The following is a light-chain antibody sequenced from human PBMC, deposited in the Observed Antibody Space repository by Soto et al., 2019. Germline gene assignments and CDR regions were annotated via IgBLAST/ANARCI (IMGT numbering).Light chain of an antibody. V-gene: IGLV1-40*01. Sequence: QSVLTQPPSVSGAPGQRVTVSCTGSSSNIGAGYDVHWYQQLPGTAPKVLIYGNINRPSGVPDRFSGSKSGTSASLAIIGLQAEDEADYFCAAWDDGLNGPVFGGGTQLTVL. J-gene: IGLJ3*02. CDR3: AAWDDGLNGPV. CDR2: GNI. CDR1: SSNIGAGYD.